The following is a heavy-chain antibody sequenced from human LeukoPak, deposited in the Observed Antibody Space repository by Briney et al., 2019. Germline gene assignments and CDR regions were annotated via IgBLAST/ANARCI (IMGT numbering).Heavy chain of an antibody. J-gene: IGHJ4*02. D-gene: IGHD6-19*01. CDR3: ARPDSSGWYVYY. CDR1: GGSISSSSYY. CDR2: IYYSGST. V-gene: IGHV4-39*01. Sequence: SETLSLTCTVSGGSISSSSYYWGWIRQPPGKGLEWIGSIYYSGSTYYNPSLKSRVTISVDTSKNQFSLKLSSVTAADTAVYYCARPDSSGWYVYYWGQGTLVTVSS.